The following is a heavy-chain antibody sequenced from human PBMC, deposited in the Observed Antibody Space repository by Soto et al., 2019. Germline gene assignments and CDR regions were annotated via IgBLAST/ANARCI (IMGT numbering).Heavy chain of an antibody. CDR1: GFTFSSYT. CDR2: ISTSSTYR. D-gene: IGHD6-13*01. J-gene: IGHJ4*02. V-gene: IGHV3-21*01. Sequence: DVRLVESGGGLVKPGGSLRLSCAASGFTFSSYTMNWVRQALGQTLEWVASISTSSTYRFYADPLKGRFTISRDDAKNSVLLHLNSLTTEDTALYYCAREALGGSSWEFDHWGQGTLVTSSS. CDR3: AREALGGSSWEFDH.